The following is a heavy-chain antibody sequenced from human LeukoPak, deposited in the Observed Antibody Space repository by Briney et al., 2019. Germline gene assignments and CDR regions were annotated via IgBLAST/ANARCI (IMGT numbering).Heavy chain of an antibody. V-gene: IGHV3-7*03. CDR2: VNRDGSET. CDR1: GFALSSHW. CDR3: ARNNGMDV. J-gene: IGHJ6*02. Sequence: GGSLRLSCAASGFALSSHWMTWVRQVPGRGPEWVANVNRDGSETYYLDSVKGRFTISKDNAKKSLYLQMNSLRAEDTALYHCARNNGMDVWGQGTTVIVSS.